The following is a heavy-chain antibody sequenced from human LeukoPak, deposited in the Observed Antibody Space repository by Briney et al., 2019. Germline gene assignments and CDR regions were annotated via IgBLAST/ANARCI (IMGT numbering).Heavy chain of an antibody. D-gene: IGHD3-22*01. V-gene: IGHV4-61*02. CDR2: IYTSGST. CDR1: GVSISSGRYY. Sequence: SEPLSLTCTVSGVSISSGRYYWSWLAQPTGKELEWIGRIYTSGSTNYNPSLKSRVTISVDTTNNQYSLKLSSVTAADTAVYYCARDRNYYDSSGYGFGYWGQGTLVTVSS. CDR3: ARDRNYYDSSGYGFGY. J-gene: IGHJ4*02.